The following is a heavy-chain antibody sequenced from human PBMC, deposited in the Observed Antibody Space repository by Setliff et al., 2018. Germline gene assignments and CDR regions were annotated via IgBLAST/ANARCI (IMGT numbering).Heavy chain of an antibody. V-gene: IGHV1-69*05. CDR3: AREGVDTRSSTDYRYYMDV. J-gene: IGHJ6*03. Sequence: SVKVSCKATGGTFRNYGISWVRQAPGQGLEWMGGTIPMFGTTNYAQKFQGRVTVITDESTSTAYMELSSLKSEDTAMYYCAREGVDTRSSTDYRYYMDVWGKVTTVTVSS. D-gene: IGHD2-15*01. CDR1: GGTFRNYG. CDR2: TIPMFGTT.